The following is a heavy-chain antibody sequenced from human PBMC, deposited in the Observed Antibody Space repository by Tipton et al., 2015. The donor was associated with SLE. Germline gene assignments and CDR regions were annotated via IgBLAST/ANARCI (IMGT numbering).Heavy chain of an antibody. CDR3: ARWVAV. CDR1: GFTFSSYA. J-gene: IGHJ1*01. D-gene: IGHD6-19*01. CDR2: ISSNGGST. V-gene: IGHV3-64*04. Sequence: SLRLSCSASGFTFSSYAMHWVRQAPGKGLEYVSAISSNGGSTYYADSVKGRFTISRDNAKNSLYLQMNSLRAEDTAVYYCARWVAVWGQGTLVTVSS.